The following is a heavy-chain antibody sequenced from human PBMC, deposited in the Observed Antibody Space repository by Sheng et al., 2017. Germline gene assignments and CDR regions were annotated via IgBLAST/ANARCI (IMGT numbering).Heavy chain of an antibody. Sequence: EVQLLESGGGLVQPGGSLRLSCAASGFTFSSYAMSWVRQAPGKGLEWVSAISGSGGSTYYADSVKGRFTISRDNSKNTLYLQMNSLRAEDTAVYYCAKLSGVVVVIKSPGLDYWGQGTLVTVSS. D-gene: IGHD3-22*01. CDR3: AKLSGVVVVIKSPGLDY. CDR1: GFTFSSYA. J-gene: IGHJ4*02. CDR2: ISGSGGST. V-gene: IGHV3-23*01.